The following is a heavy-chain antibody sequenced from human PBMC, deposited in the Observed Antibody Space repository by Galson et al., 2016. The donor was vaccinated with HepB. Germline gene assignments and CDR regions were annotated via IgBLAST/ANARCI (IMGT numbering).Heavy chain of an antibody. J-gene: IGHJ4*02. Sequence: SLRLSCAASGFTFSNYGMNWVRQAPGKGLEWVSALSFSGAGTYYADSVAGRFTISRDNSKNTVYLQMNSLRAEDTAVYYCAKDLVSDLAARFDYWGQGTLVTVSS. CDR3: AKDLVSDLAARFDY. CDR2: LSFSGAGT. V-gene: IGHV3-23*01. CDR1: GFTFSNYG. D-gene: IGHD6-25*01.